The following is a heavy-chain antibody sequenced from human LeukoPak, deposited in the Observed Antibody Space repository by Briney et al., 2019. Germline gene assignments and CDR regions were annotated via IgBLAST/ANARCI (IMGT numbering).Heavy chain of an antibody. V-gene: IGHV4-31*03. CDR2: ISGNT. J-gene: IGHJ4*02. D-gene: IGHD6-13*01. CDR1: GGSISSGSYY. CDR3: GSSHSSSWYDW. Sequence: SETLSLTCTVSGGSISSGSYYWAWIRQHPEKGLEWIGYISGNTFYNPSLKSRITISVDTSQNQFSLKLRSVTAADTAVYYCGSSHSSSWYDWWGQGTLVTVTS.